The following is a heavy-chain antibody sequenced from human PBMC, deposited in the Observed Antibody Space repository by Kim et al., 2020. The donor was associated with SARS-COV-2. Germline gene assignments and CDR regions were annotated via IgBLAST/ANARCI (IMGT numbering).Heavy chain of an antibody. CDR2: LNTDGSTT. J-gene: IGHJ4*02. Sequence: GGSLRLSCAASGFTFSRYWMHWVRQAPGKGLVWVSRLNTDGSTTTYADSVKGRFTISRDNAENTLYLQMSSLRAEDTAVYYCARGASETAMSYYYWGLGT. CDR3: ARGASETAMSYYY. V-gene: IGHV3-74*01. D-gene: IGHD5-18*01. CDR1: GFTFSRYW.